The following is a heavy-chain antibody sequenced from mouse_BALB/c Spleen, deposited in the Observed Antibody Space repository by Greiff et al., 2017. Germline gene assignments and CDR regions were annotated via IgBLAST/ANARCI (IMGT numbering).Heavy chain of an antibody. CDR2: IYPGNSDT. CDR3: TRNLESNYDYFDY. Sequence: VQLQQSGTVLARPGASVKMSCKASGYSFTSYWMHWVKQRPGQGLEWIGAIYPGNSDTSYNQKFKGKAKLTAVTSASTAYMELSSLTNEDSAVYYCTRNLESNYDYFDYWGQGTTLTVSS. V-gene: IGHV1-5*01. D-gene: IGHD2-5*01. J-gene: IGHJ2*01. CDR1: GYSFTSYW.